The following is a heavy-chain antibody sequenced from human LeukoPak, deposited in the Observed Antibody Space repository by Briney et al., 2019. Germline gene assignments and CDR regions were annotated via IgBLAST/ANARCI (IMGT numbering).Heavy chain of an antibody. J-gene: IGHJ6*03. CDR3: ARVYGSGSYYNGYYYYYMDV. CDR1: GGSISSSNW. D-gene: IGHD3-10*01. Sequence: SGTLSLTCAVSGGSISSSNWWSWVRQPPGKGLEWIGEIHHSGSTNYNPSLKSRVTISVDTSKNQFSLKLSSVTAADTAVYYCARVYGSGSYYNGYYYYYMDVWGKGTTVTISS. CDR2: IHHSGST. V-gene: IGHV4-4*02.